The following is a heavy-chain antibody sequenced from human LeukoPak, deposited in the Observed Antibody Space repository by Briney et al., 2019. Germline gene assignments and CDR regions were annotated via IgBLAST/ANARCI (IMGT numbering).Heavy chain of an antibody. CDR1: GFIFSNYW. CDR2: IKQDVSEK. J-gene: IGHJ4*02. CDR3: ATLHPDFDY. Sequence: PGGSLRLSCAASGFIFSNYWMSWVRQAPGKGLEWVANIKQDVSEKNYVDSVKGRFTISRDNAKNSLYLQMNSLRAEDTAVYYCATLHPDFDYWGQGTLVTVSS. V-gene: IGHV3-7*01.